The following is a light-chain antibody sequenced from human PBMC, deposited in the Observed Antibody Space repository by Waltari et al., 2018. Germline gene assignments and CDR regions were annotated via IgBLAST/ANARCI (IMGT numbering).Light chain of an antibody. CDR2: GAS. CDR3: QQYYNWPPWT. V-gene: IGKV3-15*01. J-gene: IGKJ1*01. Sequence: EKVMTQSPATLSVSPGERATLSCRASQSVSSNLAWYQQKPGQAPRLLIYGASTRPTGVPARFSGSGSGTEFTLTISSLQSEDFAVYYCQQYYNWPPWTFGQGTKVEIK. CDR1: QSVSSN.